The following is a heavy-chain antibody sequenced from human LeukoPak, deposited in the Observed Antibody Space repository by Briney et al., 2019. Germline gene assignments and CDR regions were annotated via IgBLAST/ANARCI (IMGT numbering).Heavy chain of an antibody. J-gene: IGHJ4*02. CDR3: AKSGGSGLIDY. CDR1: GGSISSYY. Sequence: SETLSLTCTVSGGSISSYYWSWIRQPPGKGLEWIGYIYYSGSTNYNPSLKSRVTISLDTSKNQFSLNLSSVTAADTAVYYCAKSGGSGLIDYWGQGTLVTVSS. CDR2: IYYSGST. D-gene: IGHD1-26*01. V-gene: IGHV4-59*08.